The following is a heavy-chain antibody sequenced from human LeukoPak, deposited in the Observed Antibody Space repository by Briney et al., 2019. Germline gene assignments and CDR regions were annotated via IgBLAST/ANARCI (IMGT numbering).Heavy chain of an antibody. CDR3: ARRLAGPYYFDY. CDR2: INHSGSA. J-gene: IGHJ4*02. V-gene: IGHV4-34*01. Sequence: PSETLSLTCAVYGGSFSGYYWSWIRQPPGKGLEWIGEINHSGSANYNPSLKSRVTISVDTSKNQFSLKLSSVTAADTAVYYCARRLAGPYYFDYWGQGTLVTVSS. D-gene: IGHD6-19*01. CDR1: GGSFSGYY.